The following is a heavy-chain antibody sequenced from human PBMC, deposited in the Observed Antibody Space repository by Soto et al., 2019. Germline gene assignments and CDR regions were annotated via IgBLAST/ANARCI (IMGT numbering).Heavy chain of an antibody. CDR1: GFTFGSYS. V-gene: IGHV3-23*01. CDR2: ISGSGSST. Sequence: PGGSLRLSCAVSGFTFGSYSMAWVRQAPGKGLEWVSAISGSGSSTYYADSVKGRFTISRDNSKNTLYLQMNSLRAEDTAVYYCAKDSYDILTGYYNYWGQGTLVTVSS. CDR3: AKDSYDILTGYYNY. J-gene: IGHJ4*02. D-gene: IGHD3-9*01.